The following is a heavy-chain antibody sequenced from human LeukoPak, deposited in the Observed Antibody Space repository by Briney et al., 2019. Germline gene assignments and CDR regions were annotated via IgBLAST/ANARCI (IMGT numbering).Heavy chain of an antibody. Sequence: SETLSLTCAVYGGSFSDSYWTWVRQRPGKGLEWVGEIHNGGTTNFNPSLQSRVSNSVDTAKNQFFLRVASMTAADTALYYCARGRKVSGVRRINWARHENYFFYYIEVWGKGTSVSVSS. J-gene: IGHJ6*03. CDR1: GGSFSDSY. CDR2: IHNGGTT. V-gene: IGHV4-34*01. D-gene: IGHD1-14*01. CDR3: ARGRKVSGVRRINWARHENYFFYYIEV.